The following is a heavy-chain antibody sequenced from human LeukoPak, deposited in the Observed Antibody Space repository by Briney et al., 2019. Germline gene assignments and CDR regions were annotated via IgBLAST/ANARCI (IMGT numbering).Heavy chain of an antibody. D-gene: IGHD3-10*01. CDR2: IYTSGST. CDR1: GGSITSNTYY. V-gene: IGHV4-61*02. J-gene: IGHJ4*02. Sequence: SQTLSLTCTVSGGSITSNTYYWSWIRQPAGKGLEWIGRIYTSGSTNYNPSLKSRVTISADTSKNKFSLNLSSVTAADTAVYYCARGRNVWFGELSRGGLVDYWGQGTLVTVSS. CDR3: ARGRNVWFGELSRGGLVDY.